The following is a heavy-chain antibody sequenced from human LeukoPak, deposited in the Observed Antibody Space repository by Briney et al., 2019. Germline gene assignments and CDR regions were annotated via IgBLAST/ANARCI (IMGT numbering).Heavy chain of an antibody. V-gene: IGHV3-21*01. CDR2: ISSSSYI. Sequence: GGSLRLSCAASGFTFSSYSMNWVRQAPGKGLEWVSSISSSSYIYYADSVKGRFTISRDNAKNSLYLQMNSLRAEDTTVYYCARDAEGIAAAGLDYWGQGTLVTVSS. CDR1: GFTFSSYS. CDR3: ARDAEGIAAAGLDY. J-gene: IGHJ4*02. D-gene: IGHD6-13*01.